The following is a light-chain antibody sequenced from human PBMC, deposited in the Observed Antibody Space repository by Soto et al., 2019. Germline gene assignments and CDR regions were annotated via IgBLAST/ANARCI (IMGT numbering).Light chain of an antibody. CDR3: QQSYSTPVT. Sequence: NHISLSPASLAASVGDRVSITCRASQSISSYLNWYQQKPGKAPKLLIYAASSLQSGVPSRFSGSGSGTDFTLTISSLQPEDFAAYYCQQSYSTPVTFGQGTKVDIK. J-gene: IGKJ1*01. CDR2: AAS. V-gene: IGKV1-39*01. CDR1: QSISSY.